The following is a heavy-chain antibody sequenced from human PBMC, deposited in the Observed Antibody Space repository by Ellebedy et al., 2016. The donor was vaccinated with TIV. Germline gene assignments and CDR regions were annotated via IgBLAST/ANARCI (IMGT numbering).Heavy chain of an antibody. CDR3: AKGPAAVAGCY. D-gene: IGHD6-19*01. V-gene: IGHV3-23*01. J-gene: IGHJ4*02. Sequence: GESLKISCAASGFTFSSYAMSWVRQAPGKGLEWVPAISGSGGSTYYADPVKGRFTISRDNSKNTLYLQMNSLRAEDTAVNYCAKGPAAVAGCYWGQGTLVTVSS. CDR2: ISGSGGST. CDR1: GFTFSSYA.